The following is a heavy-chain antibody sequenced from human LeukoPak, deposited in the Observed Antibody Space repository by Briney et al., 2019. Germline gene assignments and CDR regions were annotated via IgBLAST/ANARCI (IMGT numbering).Heavy chain of an antibody. CDR1: GVSISSSY. V-gene: IGHV4-59*01. D-gene: IGHD6-6*01. J-gene: IGHJ4*02. CDR3: ARDSSLDY. CDR2: IHYRGNT. Sequence: PETLSLTCTVSGVSISSSYWSWIRQPPGKGLEWIGYIHYRGNTNYNPSLKSRVTISVDTSKNQFSLRLSSVTAADTAIYYCARDSSLDYWGQGTLVTVSS.